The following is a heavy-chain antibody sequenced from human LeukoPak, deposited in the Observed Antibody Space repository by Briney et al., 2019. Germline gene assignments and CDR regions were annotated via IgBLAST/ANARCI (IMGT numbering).Heavy chain of an antibody. Sequence: PGGSLRRSCAASGFTFSSYWMSWVRQAPGKGLGWVANIKQDGSEKYNVDSVKGRFTISRDNAKNSLYLQMNSLTAKDTAVYYCARDHVTMVRGVIITPYYGMDVWGKGTTVTVSS. D-gene: IGHD3-10*01. CDR3: ARDHVTMVRGVIITPYYGMDV. V-gene: IGHV3-7*03. J-gene: IGHJ6*04. CDR2: IKQDGSEK. CDR1: GFTFSSYW.